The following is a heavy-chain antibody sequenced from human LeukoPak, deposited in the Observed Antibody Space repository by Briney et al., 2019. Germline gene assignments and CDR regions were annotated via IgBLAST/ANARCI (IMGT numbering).Heavy chain of an antibody. CDR1: GYTFTGYY. J-gene: IGHJ5*02. CDR2: INPNSGGT. CDR3: ARVSLYCSSTSCYWSRYNWFDP. D-gene: IGHD2-2*01. V-gene: IGHV1-2*02. Sequence: ASVKVSCKASGYTFTGYYMHWVRQAPGQGLEWMGWINPNSGGTNYAQKFQGRVTMTRDTSISTAYMELSRPRSDDTAVYYCARVSLYCSSTSCYWSRYNWFDPWGQGTLVTVSS.